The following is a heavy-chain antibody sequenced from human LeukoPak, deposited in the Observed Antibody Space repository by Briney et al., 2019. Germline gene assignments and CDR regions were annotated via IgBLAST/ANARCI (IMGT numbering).Heavy chain of an antibody. Sequence: SVKVSCKASGGTFSSYAISWVRQAPGQGLEWMGGIIPIFGTANYAQKFQGRVTITTDESTSTAYMELSSLRSEDTAVYYCASEPNRLMYYFDYWGQGTLVTVSS. CDR3: ASEPNRLMYYFDY. CDR2: IIPIFGTA. V-gene: IGHV1-69*05. D-gene: IGHD2-8*01. J-gene: IGHJ4*02. CDR1: GGTFSSYA.